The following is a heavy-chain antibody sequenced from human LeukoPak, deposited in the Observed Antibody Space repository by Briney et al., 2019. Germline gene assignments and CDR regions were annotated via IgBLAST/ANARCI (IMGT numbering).Heavy chain of an antibody. J-gene: IGHJ4*02. CDR3: ARDGYSYGFFDY. CDR1: GFTFSSFE. Sequence: PGGSLRLSCAASGFTFSSFEMSWVRQAPGKGLEWVSHIRSSGSTRYYADSVKGRFTISRDNAKNSLYLQMNSLRAEDTAVYYCARDGYSYGFFDYWGQGTLVTVSS. V-gene: IGHV3-48*03. CDR2: IRSSGSTR. D-gene: IGHD5-18*01.